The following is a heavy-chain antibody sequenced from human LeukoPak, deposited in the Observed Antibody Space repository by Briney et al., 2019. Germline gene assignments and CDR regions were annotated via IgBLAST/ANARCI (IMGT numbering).Heavy chain of an antibody. V-gene: IGHV3-9*01. CDR3: AKDITHKSYYYYGMDV. J-gene: IGHJ6*02. CDR2: ISWNSGSI. CDR1: GFTFDDYA. Sequence: SGGSLRLSCAASGFTFDDYAMHWVRQAPGKGLEWVSGISWNSGSIGYADSVKGRFTISRDNAKNSLYLQMNSLRAEDTALYYCAKDITHKSYYYYGMDVWGQGTTVTVSS.